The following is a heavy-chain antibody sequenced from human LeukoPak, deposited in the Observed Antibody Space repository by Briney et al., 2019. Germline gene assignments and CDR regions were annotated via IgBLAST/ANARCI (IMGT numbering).Heavy chain of an antibody. D-gene: IGHD2-21*01. CDR2: ISSSSSYI. V-gene: IGHV3-21*01. Sequence: PGGSLRVSCAASGLTFSSYAMSWVRQAPGKGLEWVSSISSSSSYIYYADSVKGRFTISRDNAKNSLYLQMNSLRAEDTAVYYCARDRDSSFAYWGPGTLVTASS. J-gene: IGHJ4*02. CDR3: ARDRDSSFAY. CDR1: GLTFSSYA.